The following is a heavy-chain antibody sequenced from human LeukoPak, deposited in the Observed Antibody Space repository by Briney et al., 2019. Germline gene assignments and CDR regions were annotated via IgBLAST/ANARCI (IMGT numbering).Heavy chain of an antibody. V-gene: IGHV3-30*02. CDR2: IRYDGSNK. CDR3: ASLYGSGPNWFDP. CDR1: GFTFSSYG. J-gene: IGHJ5*02. Sequence: GGSLRLSCAASGFTFSSYGMHWVRQAPGKGLEWVAFIRYDGSNKYYADSVKGRFTISRDNAKNSLYLQMNSLRAEDTAVYYCASLYGSGPNWFDPWGQGTLVTVSS. D-gene: IGHD3-10*01.